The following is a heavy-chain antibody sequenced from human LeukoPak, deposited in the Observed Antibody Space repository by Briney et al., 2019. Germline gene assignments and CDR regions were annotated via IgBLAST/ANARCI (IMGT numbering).Heavy chain of an antibody. V-gene: IGHV3-15*01. J-gene: IGHJ4*02. CDR1: GFTFSNAW. D-gene: IGHD6-13*01. Sequence: GGSLRLSCAASGFTFSNAWMSWVRQAPGKGLEWVGRIKSKTDGGTTDYAAPVKGRFTISRDGSKNTLYLQMNSLKTEDTAVYYCTTDGYSSSWYEDYWGQGTLVTVSS. CDR2: IKSKTDGGTT. CDR3: TTDGYSSSWYEDY.